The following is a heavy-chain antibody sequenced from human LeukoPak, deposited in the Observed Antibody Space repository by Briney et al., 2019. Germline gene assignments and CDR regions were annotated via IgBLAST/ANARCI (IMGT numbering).Heavy chain of an antibody. CDR1: GFTFSNYW. J-gene: IGHJ3*02. D-gene: IGHD1-14*01. Sequence: GGSLRLSCAASGFTFSNYWMSWVRQAPGKGLEWVANIKQDETEKDYVDSVKGRFTISRDNAKNSLYLQMNSLRNEDTAVYYCAREGNRRAFDIWGQGTMVTAYS. V-gene: IGHV3-7*01. CDR2: IKQDETEK. CDR3: AREGNRRAFDI.